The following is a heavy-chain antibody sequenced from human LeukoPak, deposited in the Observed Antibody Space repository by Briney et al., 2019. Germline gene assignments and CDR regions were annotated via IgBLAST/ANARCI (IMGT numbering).Heavy chain of an antibody. D-gene: IGHD5-24*01. CDR3: ARAGMATIWGAFDI. J-gene: IGHJ3*02. CDR2: IIPIFGTA. Sequence: SVKVSRKASGGTFSSYAISWVRQAPGQGLEWMGGIIPIFGTANYAQKFQGRVTITTDESTSTAYMELSSLRSEDTAVYYCARAGMATIWGAFDIWGQGTMVTVSS. V-gene: IGHV1-69*05. CDR1: GGTFSSYA.